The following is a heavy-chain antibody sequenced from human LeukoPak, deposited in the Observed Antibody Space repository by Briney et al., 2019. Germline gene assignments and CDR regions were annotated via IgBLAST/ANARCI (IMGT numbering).Heavy chain of an antibody. CDR2: ISSSSSTI. CDR1: GFTFSSYS. V-gene: IGHV3-48*01. CDR3: ARDLGSSSSYFDY. Sequence: GGSLRLSCAASGFTFSSYSMNWVRQAPGKGLEWVSYISSSSSTIYYADSVKGRFTISRDNAKNSLYLQMNSLRAEDTAVYCCARDLGSSSSYFDYWGQGTLVTVSS. J-gene: IGHJ4*02. D-gene: IGHD6-13*01.